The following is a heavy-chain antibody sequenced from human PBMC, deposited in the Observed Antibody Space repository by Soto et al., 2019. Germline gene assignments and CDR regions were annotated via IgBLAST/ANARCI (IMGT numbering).Heavy chain of an antibody. J-gene: IGHJ4*02. CDR2: IVVGSANT. D-gene: IGHD3-10*01. V-gene: IGHV1-58*01. Sequence: GASVKVSCKTSGFTFTKSAVHWVRQARGQRLEWLGWIVVGSANTNYAQNFQERVTITRDMSASTAYMELSSLRSEDTAVYYCAASSLLGFDYWGQGTLVTVSS. CDR1: GFTFTKSA. CDR3: AASSLLGFDY.